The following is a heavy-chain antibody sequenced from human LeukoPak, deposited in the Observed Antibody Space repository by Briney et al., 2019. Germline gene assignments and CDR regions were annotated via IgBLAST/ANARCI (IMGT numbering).Heavy chain of an antibody. CDR3: ARGVVAVTANDYYYYMDV. V-gene: IGHV4-59*12. Sequence: SETLSLTCTVSGGSISSYYWSWIRQPPGKGLEWIGYIYYSGSTNYNPSLKSRVTISVDTSKNQFSLKLSSVTAADTALYYCARGVVAVTANDYYYYMDVWGKGTTVTVSS. D-gene: IGHD2-21*02. CDR2: IYYSGST. J-gene: IGHJ6*03. CDR1: GGSISSYY.